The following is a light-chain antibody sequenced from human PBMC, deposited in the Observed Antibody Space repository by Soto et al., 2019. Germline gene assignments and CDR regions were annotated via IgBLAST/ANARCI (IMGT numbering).Light chain of an antibody. V-gene: IGLV2-11*01. CDR2: DVS. CDR3: CSYAGSSRVL. J-gene: IGLJ2*01. Sequence: QSVLTQPRSVSGSPGQSVTISCSGTSSDVGGYNYVSWYQQHPGKAPKLMIYDVSKRPSGVPDRFSGSKSGNTASLTISGLQAEDEADYYCCSYAGSSRVLFGGGTKVTVL. CDR1: SSDVGGYNY.